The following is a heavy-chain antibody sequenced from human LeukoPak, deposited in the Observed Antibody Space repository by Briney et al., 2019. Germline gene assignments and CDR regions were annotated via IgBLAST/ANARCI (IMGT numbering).Heavy chain of an antibody. Sequence: ASVKVSCKASGGTFSSYAISWVRQAPGQGLEWMGRIIPILGIANYAQKFQGRVTITADKSTNTVYMDLRSLRSDDTAVYYCARDYLLDYWGQGTLVTVPS. CDR3: ARDYLLDY. CDR2: IIPILGIA. J-gene: IGHJ4*02. CDR1: GGTFSSYA. V-gene: IGHV1-69*04.